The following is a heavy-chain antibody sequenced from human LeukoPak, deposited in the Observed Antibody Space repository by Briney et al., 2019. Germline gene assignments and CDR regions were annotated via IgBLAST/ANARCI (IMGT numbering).Heavy chain of an antibody. CDR1: GGSFSGYY. Sequence: PSETLSLTCAVYGGSFSGYYWSWIRQPPGKGLEWIGEINHSGSTNYNPSLKSRVTISVDTSKNQFSLKLSSVTAADTAVYYCARSYCGGDCCFDYWGQGTLVTVSS. V-gene: IGHV4-34*01. CDR2: INHSGST. CDR3: ARSYCGGDCCFDY. D-gene: IGHD2-21*02. J-gene: IGHJ4*02.